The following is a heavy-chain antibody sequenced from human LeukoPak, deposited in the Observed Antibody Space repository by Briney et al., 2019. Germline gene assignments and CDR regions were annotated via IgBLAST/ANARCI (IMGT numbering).Heavy chain of an antibody. D-gene: IGHD6-19*01. CDR2: IYYSGST. CDR1: GGSISSYY. J-gene: IGHJ6*02. V-gene: IGHV4-59*01. Sequence: SETLSLTCSVSGGSISSYYWSWIRQPPGKGLEWIGYIYYSGSTNYNPSLKSRVTISVDTSKNQFSLKLSSVTAADTAVYYCARAGYSSGWYAYDYYYGMDVWGQETTVTVSS. CDR3: ARAGYSSGWYAYDYYYGMDV.